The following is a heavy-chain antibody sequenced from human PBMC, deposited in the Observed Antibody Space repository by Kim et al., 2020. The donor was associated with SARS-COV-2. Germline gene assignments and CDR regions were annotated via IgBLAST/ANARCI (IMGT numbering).Heavy chain of an antibody. V-gene: IGHV3-23*01. CDR3: AKAPYVLRYFDWLIDY. Sequence: GSLRLSCAASGFTFSSYAMSWVRQAPGKGLKWVSAISGSGGSTYYADSVKGRFTISRDNSKNTLYLQMNSLRAEDTAVYYCAKAPYVLRYFDWLIDYWGQGTLVTVSS. CDR1: GFTFSSYA. J-gene: IGHJ4*02. CDR2: ISGSGGST. D-gene: IGHD3-9*01.